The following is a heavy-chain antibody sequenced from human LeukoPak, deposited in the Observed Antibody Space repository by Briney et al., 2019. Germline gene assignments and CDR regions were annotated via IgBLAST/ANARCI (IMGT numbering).Heavy chain of an antibody. CDR1: GGSISGYY. CDR2: IYTSGGT. Sequence: PSETLSLTCTVSGGSISGYYWSWIRQPARRGLEWIGRIYTSGGTNYNPSLKRRVTMSVDTSKNQFSLKLISVTAADTAVYYCARDPTGTTNYWGQGSLVTVSS. CDR3: ARDPTGTTNY. V-gene: IGHV4-4*07. J-gene: IGHJ4*02. D-gene: IGHD1-1*01.